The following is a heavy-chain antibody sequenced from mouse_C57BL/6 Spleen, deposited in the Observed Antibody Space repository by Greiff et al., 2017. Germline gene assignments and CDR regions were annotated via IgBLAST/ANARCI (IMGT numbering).Heavy chain of an antibody. Sequence: VQLPQPGAELVRPGTSVKLSCKASGYTFTSYWMHWVKQRPGQGLEWIGVIDPSDSYTNYNQKFKGKATLTVDTAASTAYMQLSSLTSEDSAVYYCSVYDGSSYDYYAMDYWGQGTSVTVSS. V-gene: IGHV1-59*01. J-gene: IGHJ4*01. CDR1: GYTFTSYW. CDR3: SVYDGSSYDYYAMDY. CDR2: IDPSDSYT. D-gene: IGHD1-1*01.